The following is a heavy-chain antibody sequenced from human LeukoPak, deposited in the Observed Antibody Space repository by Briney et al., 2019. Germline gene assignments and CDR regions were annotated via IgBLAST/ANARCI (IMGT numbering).Heavy chain of an antibody. V-gene: IGHV4-61*02. D-gene: IGHD3-10*01. CDR3: ARDGYGSGRPNWFDP. CDR2: IYTSGST. CDR1: GGSISSGSYY. J-gene: IGHJ5*02. Sequence: KPSETLSLTCAVSGGSISSGSYYWSWIRQPAGKGLEWIGRIYTSGSTNYNPSLKSRVTISVDASKNQFSLKLSSVTAADTAVYYCARDGYGSGRPNWFDPWGQGTLVTVSS.